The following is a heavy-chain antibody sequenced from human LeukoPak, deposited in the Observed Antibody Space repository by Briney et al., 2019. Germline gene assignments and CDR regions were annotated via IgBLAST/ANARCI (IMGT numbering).Heavy chain of an antibody. D-gene: IGHD1-1*01. CDR1: GYTFTSYY. CDR2: INPSGGST. Sequence: ASVNVSCKASGYTFTSYYMHWVRQAPGQGLEWMGIINPSGGSTSYAQKFQGRVTMTRDTSISTAYMELNSLRSEDTAVYYCARAWSDSWRQTEYFQLWGQGTLVTVSS. J-gene: IGHJ1*01. CDR3: ARAWSDSWRQTEYFQL. V-gene: IGHV1-46*01.